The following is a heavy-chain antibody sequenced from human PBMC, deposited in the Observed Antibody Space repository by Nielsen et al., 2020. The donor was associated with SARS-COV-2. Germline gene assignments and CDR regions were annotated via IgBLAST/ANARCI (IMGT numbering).Heavy chain of an antibody. Sequence: SETLSLTCAVSGDSMSSPHWWSWVRQPPGKGLEWIGEILGGEVLRSGSTNYNPSLGSRVTISLDKSKNHFSLRLTSVTAADTAVYYCARDQWDDSGSLGYWGQGTLVTVSS. D-gene: IGHD3-10*01. J-gene: IGHJ4*02. CDR2: ILGGEVLRSGST. V-gene: IGHV4-4*02. CDR1: GDSMSSPHW. CDR3: ARDQWDDSGSLGY.